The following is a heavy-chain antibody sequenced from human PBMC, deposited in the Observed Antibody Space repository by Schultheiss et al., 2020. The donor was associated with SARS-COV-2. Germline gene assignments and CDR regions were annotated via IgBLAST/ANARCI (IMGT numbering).Heavy chain of an antibody. CDR2: IKQDGSEK. D-gene: IGHD3-10*02. CDR3: ARDVRGVRYGGTGDY. CDR1: GFTFSSYW. J-gene: IGHJ4*02. Sequence: GGSLRLSCAASGFTFSSYWMSWVRQAPGKGLEWVANIKQDGSEKYYVDSVKGRFTISSDNAKNSLYLQMNSLRAEDTAVYYCARDVRGVRYGGTGDYWGQGTLVTVSS. V-gene: IGHV3-7*01.